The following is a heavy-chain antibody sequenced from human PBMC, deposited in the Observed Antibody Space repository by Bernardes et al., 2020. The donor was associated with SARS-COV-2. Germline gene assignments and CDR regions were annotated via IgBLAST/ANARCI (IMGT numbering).Heavy chain of an antibody. D-gene: IGHD6-13*01. CDR2: ISAYNGNT. CDR3: ARVGDSSSWLYYYYGMDV. CDR1: GYTFTSYG. V-gene: IGHV1-18*01. J-gene: IGHJ6*02. Sequence: ASVKVSCKASGYTFTSYGISWVRQAPGQGLEWMGWISAYNGNTNYAQKLQGRVTMTTDTSTSTAYMELRSLRSDDTAVYYCARVGDSSSWLYYYYGMDVWGQGTTVTVSS.